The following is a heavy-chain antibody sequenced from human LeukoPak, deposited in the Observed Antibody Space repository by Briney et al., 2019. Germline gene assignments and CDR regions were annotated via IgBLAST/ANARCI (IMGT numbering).Heavy chain of an antibody. CDR2: INYDSGGT. D-gene: IGHD4-17*01. Sequence: ASVTVSCKASGYTFTRYYIDWVRQAPGQGLEWMGWINYDSGGTNYAQKFQGRVTMTRDTSTSTAYMELSSLRSDDTAFYYCARDTITVTTPYFDYWGQGTLVTVPS. V-gene: IGHV1-2*02. CDR1: GYTFTRYY. J-gene: IGHJ4*02. CDR3: ARDTITVTTPYFDY.